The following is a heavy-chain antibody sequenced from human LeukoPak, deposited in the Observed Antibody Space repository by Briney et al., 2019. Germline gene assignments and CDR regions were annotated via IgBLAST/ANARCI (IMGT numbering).Heavy chain of an antibody. J-gene: IGHJ6*02. CDR1: GFTFSSYG. CDR2: IRYDGSNK. D-gene: IGHD3-10*01. V-gene: IGHV3-30*02. Sequence: GGSLRLSCAASGFTFSSYGMHWVRQAPGKGLEWVAFIRYDGSNKYYADSVKGRFTISRDNAKNSLYLQMNSLRAEDTAVYYCARDSGPIWFGELVSGMDVWGQGTTVTVSS. CDR3: ARDSGPIWFGELVSGMDV.